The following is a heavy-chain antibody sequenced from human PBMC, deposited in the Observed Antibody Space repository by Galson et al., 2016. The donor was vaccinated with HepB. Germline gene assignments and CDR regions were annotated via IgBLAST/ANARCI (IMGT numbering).Heavy chain of an antibody. Sequence: SLRLSCAASGFTFSSYWMVWVRQAPGKGLEWVANIKQDGSEKYYVDSVKGRFTISSDNAKNSLYLQMNSLRAEDTAVYYCARGSRGWHLCITGGDYYYGMDVWGQGTTVTVSS. CDR1: GFTFSSYW. CDR2: IKQDGSEK. D-gene: IGHD6-19*01. V-gene: IGHV3-7*03. J-gene: IGHJ6*02. CDR3: ARGSRGWHLCITGGDYYYGMDV.